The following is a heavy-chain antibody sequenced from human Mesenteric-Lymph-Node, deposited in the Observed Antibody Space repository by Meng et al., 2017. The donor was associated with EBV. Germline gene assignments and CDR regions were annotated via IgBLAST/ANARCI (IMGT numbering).Heavy chain of an antibody. CDR2: INHSGST. CDR3: ARGMATII. J-gene: IGHJ4*02. D-gene: IGHD5-24*01. V-gene: IGHV4-34*01. CDR1: GGSFSGYY. Sequence: QVQPQQGGAGLLKPSETLSLTCAVYGGSFSGYYWSWIRQPPGKGLEWIGEINHSGSTNYNPSLKSRVTISVDTSKNQFSLKLSSVTAADTAVYYCARGMATIIWGQGTLVTVSS.